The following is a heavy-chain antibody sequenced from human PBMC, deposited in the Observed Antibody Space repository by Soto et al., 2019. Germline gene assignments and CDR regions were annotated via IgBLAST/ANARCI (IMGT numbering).Heavy chain of an antibody. D-gene: IGHD3-10*01. CDR2: INHSGST. J-gene: IGHJ4*02. CDR1: GGSFSGYY. CDR3: AREESMVRGGSDY. V-gene: IGHV4-34*01. Sequence: QVQLQQWGAGLLKPSETLSLTCAVYGGSFSGYYWSWIRQPPGKGLEWIGEINHSGSTNYNPSLKSRVTISVDTSKNQFSLKLSSVTAADTAVYYCAREESMVRGGSDYWGQGTLVTVSS.